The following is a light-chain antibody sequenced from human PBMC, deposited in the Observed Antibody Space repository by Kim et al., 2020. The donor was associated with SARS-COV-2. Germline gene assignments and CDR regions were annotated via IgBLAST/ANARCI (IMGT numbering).Light chain of an antibody. CDR3: QAWDTTTEAV. Sequence: SYELTQPPSMSVSPGQTASISCSGDMLGDKYACWYQQKPGQSPVLVIYQDDKRLLGIPEPFSGSNSGNTATLTISGTQAMDEADYYCQAWDTTTEAVFGGGTQLTVL. V-gene: IGLV3-1*01. CDR1: MLGDKY. J-gene: IGLJ2*01. CDR2: QDD.